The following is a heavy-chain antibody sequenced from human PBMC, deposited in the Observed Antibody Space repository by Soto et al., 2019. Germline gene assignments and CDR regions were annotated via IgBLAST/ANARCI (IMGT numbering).Heavy chain of an antibody. V-gene: IGHV5-51*01. J-gene: IGHJ4*02. CDR1: GYSFASHW. D-gene: IGHD1-26*01. CDR3: ARYSGSYWHYLDF. CDR2: IYPGDSDT. Sequence: PGESQTISCQGSGYSFASHWVAWVRQMPEKGLEWIGTIYPGDSDTKYSSAFRGHVTISADTSVSTAYLQWRSLEATDSAIYYCARYSGSYWHYLDFWGQGTLVTVSS.